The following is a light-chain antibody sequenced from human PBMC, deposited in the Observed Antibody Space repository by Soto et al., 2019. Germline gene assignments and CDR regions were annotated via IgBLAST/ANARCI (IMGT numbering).Light chain of an antibody. V-gene: IGKV1-39*01. CDR1: QSIRSH. J-gene: IGKJ3*01. Sequence: DIHMTQSPSSLSASVGDRVSITCRESQSIRSHLNWFQHKPGKAPKVLIYGASSLQGGVPSRFSGSGSGTDFTLTIKSLQPEDFATYYCQQSFSAPFTFGPGTKVDVK. CDR3: QQSFSAPFT. CDR2: GAS.